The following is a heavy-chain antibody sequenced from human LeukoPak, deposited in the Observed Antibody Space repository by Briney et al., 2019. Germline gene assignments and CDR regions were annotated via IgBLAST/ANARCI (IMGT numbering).Heavy chain of an antibody. J-gene: IGHJ4*02. CDR3: ARDLGLLAVAGPLISPFIDY. CDR2: IRYDGSNK. Sequence: GGSLRLSCAASGFTFSSYGMHWVRQAPGKGLEWVAFIRYDGSNKYYADSVKGRFTISRDNPKNTLYLQMNSLRAEDTAVYYCARDLGLLAVAGPLISPFIDYWGQGTLVTVSS. D-gene: IGHD6-19*01. CDR1: GFTFSSYG. V-gene: IGHV3-30*02.